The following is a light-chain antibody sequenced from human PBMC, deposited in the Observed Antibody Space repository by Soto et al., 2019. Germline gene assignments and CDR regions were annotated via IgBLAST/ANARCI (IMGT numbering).Light chain of an antibody. CDR2: DAS. CDR3: QQYNSL. Sequence: DIQMTQSPSTLSASVGDRVTITCRASQSISSWLAWYQQKPGKAPKLLIYDASSLGSGVPSRFSGSGSGTEFTLTISSLQPDDFATYYCQQYNSLFGQGTKVEIK. V-gene: IGKV1-5*01. CDR1: QSISSW. J-gene: IGKJ1*01.